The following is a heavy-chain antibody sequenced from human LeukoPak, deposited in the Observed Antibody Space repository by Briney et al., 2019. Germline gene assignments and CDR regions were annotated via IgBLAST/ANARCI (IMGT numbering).Heavy chain of an antibody. V-gene: IGHV4-39*07. Sequence: SETLSLTCTVSGGSISSSSYYWGWIRQPPGKGLEWIGSIFYSGSPYYNPSLKSRVTISVDTSKNQFSLKLSSVTAADTAVYYCARAGLQATYYDYVWGSYRMSFDYWGQGTLVTVSS. CDR3: ARAGLQATYYDYVWGSYRMSFDY. CDR2: IFYSGSP. D-gene: IGHD3-16*02. CDR1: GGSISSSSYY. J-gene: IGHJ4*02.